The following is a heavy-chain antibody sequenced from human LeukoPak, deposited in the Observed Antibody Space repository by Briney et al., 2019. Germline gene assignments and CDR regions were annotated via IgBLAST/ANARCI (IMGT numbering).Heavy chain of an antibody. CDR1: GGSISNYY. J-gene: IGHJ3*02. Sequence: SGTLSLTCTVSGGSISNYYWSWIRQPPGKGLEWIGYIYYSGSTNYNPSLRSRVTISVDTSKNQFSLKLSSVTAADTAVYYCATWGVVVTDAFDIWGQGTMVTVSS. CDR3: ATWGVVVTDAFDI. CDR2: IYYSGST. D-gene: IGHD3-22*01. V-gene: IGHV4-59*01.